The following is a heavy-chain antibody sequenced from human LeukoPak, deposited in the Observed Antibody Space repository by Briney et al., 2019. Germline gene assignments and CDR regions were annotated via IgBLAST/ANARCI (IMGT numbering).Heavy chain of an antibody. CDR2: ISESGGYT. Sequence: GGSLRLSCAASGFTFSSFAMSWVRQAPGKGLEWVSGISESGGYTYYADSVKGRFTISRDNSKNTLYLHMNSLRAEDTAVYYCAKLGNFASGSYSDWGQGTLVTVSS. J-gene: IGHJ4*02. D-gene: IGHD3-10*01. CDR3: AKLGNFASGSYSD. V-gene: IGHV3-23*01. CDR1: GFTFSSFA.